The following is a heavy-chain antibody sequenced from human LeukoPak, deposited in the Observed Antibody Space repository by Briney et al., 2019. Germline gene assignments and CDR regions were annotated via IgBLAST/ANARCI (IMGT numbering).Heavy chain of an antibody. D-gene: IGHD1-26*01. Sequence: GGSLRLSCAPSGFTFSNYWMTWVRQAPGKGLEWVANIKEDGGERYYVDSVKGRFTISRDNAKNSLYLQMDSLSAEDTALYYCARSGNYGWYFDLWGRGTLVTVSS. CDR1: GFTFSNYW. V-gene: IGHV3-7*01. CDR2: IKEDGGER. CDR3: ARSGNYGWYFDL. J-gene: IGHJ2*01.